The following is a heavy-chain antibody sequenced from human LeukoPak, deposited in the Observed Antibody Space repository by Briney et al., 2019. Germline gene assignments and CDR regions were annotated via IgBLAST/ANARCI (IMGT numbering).Heavy chain of an antibody. CDR2: IYHSGST. Sequence: SETLSLTCTVSGYSISSGYYWGWIRQPPGKGLEWIGSIYHSGSTYYNPSLKSRVTISVDTSKNQFSLKLSSVTAADTAVYYCAGSLSGSYRNWFDPWGQGTLVTVSS. CDR1: GYSISSGYY. J-gene: IGHJ5*02. D-gene: IGHD1-26*01. CDR3: AGSLSGSYRNWFDP. V-gene: IGHV4-38-2*02.